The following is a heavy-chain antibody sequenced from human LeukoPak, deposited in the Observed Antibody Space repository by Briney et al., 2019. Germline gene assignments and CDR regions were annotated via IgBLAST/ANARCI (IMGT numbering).Heavy chain of an antibody. V-gene: IGHV1-18*04. CDR3: ARDSEGLFDP. CDR2: ISTYNGNT. J-gene: IGHJ5*02. Sequence: ASVKVSCKTSGYTFTGYYMHWVRQAPGQGLEWMGWISTYNGNTRYTQKLQGRVTMTTEKSTSTAYMELRSLTSDDTAVYYCARDSEGLFDPWGQGTLVTVSS. CDR1: GYTFTGYY.